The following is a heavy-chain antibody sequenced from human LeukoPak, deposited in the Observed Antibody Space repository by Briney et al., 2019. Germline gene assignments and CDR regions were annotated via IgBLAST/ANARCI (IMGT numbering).Heavy chain of an antibody. J-gene: IGHJ4*02. CDR2: IKKDGSEK. CDR1: GFTFSVYW. V-gene: IGHV3-7*05. D-gene: IGHD5-18*01. CDR3: ARGGHSYDQ. Sequence: PGGSLRLSCAASGFTFSVYWMTWVRQAPGKGLEWVANIKKDGSEKYYVDSVRGRFTISRDNAQNPLYLQMNSLRGEDTAVYYCARGGHSYDQWGQGALVTVSS.